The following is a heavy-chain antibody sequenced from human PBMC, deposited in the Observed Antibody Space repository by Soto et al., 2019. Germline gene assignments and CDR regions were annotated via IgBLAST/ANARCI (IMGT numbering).Heavy chain of an antibody. Sequence: LRLSCAASGFTFSYYPLHWVRRAPGKGLEWVSSISGVRDYIRYADSVKGRFAISRDNAKTSLYLQMNSLTVEDTAVYYCAREGVHNYTEYYFDYWGQGTLVTVSS. D-gene: IGHD3-10*01. CDR1: GFTFSYYP. CDR3: AREGVHNYTEYYFDY. CDR2: ISGVRDYI. V-gene: IGHV3-21*06. J-gene: IGHJ4*02.